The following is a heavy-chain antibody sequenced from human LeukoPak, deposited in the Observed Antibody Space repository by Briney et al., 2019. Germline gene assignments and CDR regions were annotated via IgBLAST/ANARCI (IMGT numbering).Heavy chain of an antibody. CDR3: ARRRYNWNAIDY. J-gene: IGHJ4*02. CDR2: ISSSGSTL. V-gene: IGHV3-11*01. Sequence: SGGSLRLSCAASGFTLSDYYMSWIRQAPGKGLEWVSYISSSGSTLYYADSVKGRITISRDNAENSLYLQMNSLRAEDTAVYYCARRRYNWNAIDYWGQGTLVTVSS. D-gene: IGHD1-20*01. CDR1: GFTLSDYY.